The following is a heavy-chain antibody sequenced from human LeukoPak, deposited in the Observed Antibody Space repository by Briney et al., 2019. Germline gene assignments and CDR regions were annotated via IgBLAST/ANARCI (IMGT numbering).Heavy chain of an antibody. CDR1: GGSISITSYY. J-gene: IGHJ5*02. CDR3: ARGRIAAAGISRDWFDP. CDR2: IYKSGST. D-gene: IGHD6-13*01. V-gene: IGHV4-39*01. Sequence: SETLSLTCTVSGGSISITSYYWGWIRQPPGKGLEWIGSIYKSGSTYYNPSLKSRVTISVDTSKNQFSLKLSSVTAADTAVYYCARGRIAAAGISRDWFDPWGQGTLVTVSS.